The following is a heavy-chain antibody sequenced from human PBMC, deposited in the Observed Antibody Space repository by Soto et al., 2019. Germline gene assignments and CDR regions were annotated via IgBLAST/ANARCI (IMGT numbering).Heavy chain of an antibody. J-gene: IGHJ5*02. CDR1: GGSVSSGSYY. CDR2: IYYSGST. V-gene: IGHV4-61*01. Sequence: SETLSLTCTVSGGSVSSGSYYWSWIRQPPGKGLEWIGYIYYSGSTNYNPSLKSRVTISVDTSKNQFSLKLSSVTAADTAVYYCARVMSRGRIVVVPAAIAGWFDPWGQGTLVTVSS. D-gene: IGHD2-2*02. CDR3: ARVMSRGRIVVVPAAIAGWFDP.